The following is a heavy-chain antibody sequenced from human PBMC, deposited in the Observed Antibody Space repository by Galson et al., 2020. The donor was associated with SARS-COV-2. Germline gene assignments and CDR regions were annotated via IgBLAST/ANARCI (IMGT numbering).Heavy chain of an antibody. J-gene: IGHJ5*02. Sequence: GGSLRLSCAASGFTFSSSGMTWVRQGPGKGPEWVTGISASGANTYYRDSVKGRLTISRDNSKNTVYLQLNSLRVEDTGVYYCVKDQGWLHVSCGPGTLVTFSS. CDR2: ISASGANT. CDR1: GFTFSSSG. V-gene: IGHV3-23*01. CDR3: VKDQGWLHVS. D-gene: IGHD5-12*01.